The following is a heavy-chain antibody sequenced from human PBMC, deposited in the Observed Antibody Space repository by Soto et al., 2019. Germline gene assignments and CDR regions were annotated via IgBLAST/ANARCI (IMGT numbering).Heavy chain of an antibody. CDR3: AKGDIVVVVAAMDV. CDR1: GFTFDDYA. Sequence: GGSLRLSCAASGFTFDDYAMHWVRQAPGKGLEWVSGISWNSGSIGYADSVKGRFTISRDNAKNSLYLQMNSLRAEDTALYYWAKGDIVVVVAAMDVWGQGTTVTVSS. D-gene: IGHD2-15*01. J-gene: IGHJ6*02. V-gene: IGHV3-9*01. CDR2: ISWNSGSI.